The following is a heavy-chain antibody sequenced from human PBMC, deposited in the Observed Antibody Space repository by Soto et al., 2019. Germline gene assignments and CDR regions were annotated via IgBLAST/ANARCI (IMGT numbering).Heavy chain of an antibody. Sequence: SETLSLTXAVYGGSFSGYYWSWIRQPPGKGLEWIGEINHSGSTNYNPSLKSRVTISVDTSKNQFSLKLSSVTAADTAVYYCARGSYDFWSGYYTTYYGMDVWGQGTTVTVSS. CDR2: INHSGST. CDR1: GGSFSGYY. J-gene: IGHJ6*02. CDR3: ARGSYDFWSGYYTTYYGMDV. D-gene: IGHD3-3*01. V-gene: IGHV4-34*01.